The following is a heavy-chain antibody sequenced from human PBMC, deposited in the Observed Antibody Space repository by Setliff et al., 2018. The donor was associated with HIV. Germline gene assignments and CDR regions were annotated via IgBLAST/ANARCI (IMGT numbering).Heavy chain of an antibody. Sequence: KTSETLSLTCTVSGGSVSSRCYYWGWIRQPPGKGPEWIANILYGGNTYYNPSLKSRVTKSVDTSKNHFSLKLNSVTAADTAVYFCARPTTGVGGGAAFDIWGQGTMVTVSS. CDR1: GGSVSSRCYY. D-gene: IGHD2-8*01. J-gene: IGHJ3*02. CDR2: ILYGGNT. CDR3: ARPTTGVGGGAAFDI. V-gene: IGHV4-39*02.